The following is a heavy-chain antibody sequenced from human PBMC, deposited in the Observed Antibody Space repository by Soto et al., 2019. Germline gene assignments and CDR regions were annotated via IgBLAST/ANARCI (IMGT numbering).Heavy chain of an antibody. J-gene: IGHJ4*02. D-gene: IGHD3-9*01. Sequence: PWGSLIISCACSGFTPTTTPLSWVRQPPGKGLEWVTTISGTASRTYYVDSVKGRFFISRDNSKNTVTLQMNNLTVDDTAVYYCATSFRYFDNWGQGTRVTVSS. CDR3: ATSFRYFDN. CDR2: ISGTASRT. V-gene: IGHV3-23*01. CDR1: GFTPTTTP.